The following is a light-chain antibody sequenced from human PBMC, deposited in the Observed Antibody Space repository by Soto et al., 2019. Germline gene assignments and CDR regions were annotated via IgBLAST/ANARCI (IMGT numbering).Light chain of an antibody. CDR3: CSYTSSTIYV. CDR2: DVT. Sequence: QSVLTQPASVSGSPGQSIAISCTGTSSDVGGYNYVSWYQQHPGKAPKLMIYDVTSRPSGVSDRFSGSKSGTTASLTISGLQAEDEADYYCCSYTSSTIYVFGTGTKVTGL. V-gene: IGLV2-14*03. J-gene: IGLJ1*01. CDR1: SSDVGGYNY.